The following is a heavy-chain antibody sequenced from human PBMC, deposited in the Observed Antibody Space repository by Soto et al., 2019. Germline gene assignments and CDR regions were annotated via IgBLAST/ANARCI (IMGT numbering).Heavy chain of an antibody. V-gene: IGHV1-69*02. CDR3: PRFPDPFFRDDDVNPFDY. CDR2: IIPIFGIA. D-gene: IGHD3-10*01. CDR1: GGTFSSYS. Sequence: QVQLVQSGAEVKKPGSSVKVSCKASGGTFSSYSISWVRQAPGQGLEWMGRIIPIFGIANYAQKFQGRVTITADNSSTTAYMDLAGLRSEAPALYYCPRFPDPFFRDDDVNPFDYWGQEPWSPSPQ. J-gene: IGHJ4*01.